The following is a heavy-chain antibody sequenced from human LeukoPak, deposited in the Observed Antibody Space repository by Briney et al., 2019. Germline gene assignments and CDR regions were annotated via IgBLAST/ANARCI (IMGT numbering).Heavy chain of an antibody. CDR2: VSYDGSNK. V-gene: IGHV3-30-3*01. CDR3: ARDSGYSSGWY. J-gene: IGHJ4*02. D-gene: IGHD6-19*01. Sequence: SGRSLRLSCAASGFTFSSYAMHWVRQAPGKGLEWVAVVSYDGSNKYYADSVKGRFTISRDNSKNTLYLQMNSLRAEDTAVYYCARDSGYSSGWYWGQGTLVTVSS. CDR1: GFTFSSYA.